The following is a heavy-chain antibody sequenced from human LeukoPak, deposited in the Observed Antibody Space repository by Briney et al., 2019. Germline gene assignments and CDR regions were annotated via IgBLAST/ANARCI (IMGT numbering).Heavy chain of an antibody. CDR1: GYSFTSYA. J-gene: IGHJ4*02. D-gene: IGHD2/OR15-2a*01. CDR2: ISGYNGNT. Sequence: ASVKVSCKASGYSFTSYAISWVRQAPGQGLEWMGWISGYNGNTNYAQKVQGRVTMTTDTSTSTAYMELRSLRSDDTAVYYCARVAPHRRVAVGQYYFDYWGQGTLVTVSS. V-gene: IGHV1-18*01. CDR3: ARVAPHRRVAVGQYYFDY.